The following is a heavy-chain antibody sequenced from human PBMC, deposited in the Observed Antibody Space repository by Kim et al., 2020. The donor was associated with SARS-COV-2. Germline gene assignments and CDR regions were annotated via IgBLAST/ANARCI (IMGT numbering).Heavy chain of an antibody. V-gene: IGHV3-23*01. J-gene: IGHJ4*02. D-gene: IGHD6-13*01. Sequence: GGSLRLSCAASGFTFNNFAMAWVRQAPGKGLEWVSTISGGGDKTFHADAVKGRFTISRDNSKNTLYLQMNILRVEDTALYYCAKVAGGSWYRGNYWGQGTLITVSS. CDR1: GFTFNNFA. CDR2: ISGGGDKT. CDR3: AKVAGGSWYRGNY.